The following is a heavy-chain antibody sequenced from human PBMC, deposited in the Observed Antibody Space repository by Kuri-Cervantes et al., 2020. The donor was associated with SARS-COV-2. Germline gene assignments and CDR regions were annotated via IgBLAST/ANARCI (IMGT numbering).Heavy chain of an antibody. D-gene: IGHD2-15*01. V-gene: IGHV4-39*07. J-gene: IGHJ6*02. CDR3: ARGVDRKEIYYYYYGMDV. CDR2: IYYSGST. Sequence: ESLKISCTVSGGSISSSSYYWGWIRQPPGKGLEWIGSIYYSGSTYYNPSLKSRVTISVDTSKNQFSLKLSSVTAADTAVYYCARGVDRKEIYYYYYGMDVWGQGTTVTVSS. CDR1: GGSISSSSYY.